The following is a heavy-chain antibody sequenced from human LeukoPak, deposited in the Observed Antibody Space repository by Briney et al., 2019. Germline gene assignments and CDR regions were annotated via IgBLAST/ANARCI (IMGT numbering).Heavy chain of an antibody. Sequence: ASVKVSCKASGYTFTSYDINWVRQATRQGLEWMGWRNPNSGNTGYAQKFQGRVTMTRNTSISTAYMELSSLRSEDTAVYYCARGPLLVPLAHYYYYMDVWGKGTTVTVSS. CDR1: GYTFTSYD. CDR3: ARGPLLVPLAHYYYYMDV. V-gene: IGHV1-8*01. D-gene: IGHD3-10*01. J-gene: IGHJ6*03. CDR2: RNPNSGNT.